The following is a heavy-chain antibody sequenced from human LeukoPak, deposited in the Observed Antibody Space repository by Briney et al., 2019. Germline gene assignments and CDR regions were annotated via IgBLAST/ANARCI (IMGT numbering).Heavy chain of an antibody. CDR1: GYTFTSYG. CDR2: ISAYNGNT. CDR3: ARTDAIAVAGPHFDY. V-gene: IGHV1-18*01. J-gene: IGHJ4*02. Sequence: ASVKVSCKASGYTFTSYGIGWVRQAPGQGLEWMGWISAYNGNTNYAQKLQGRVTMTTDTSTSTAYMELRSLRADDTAVYYCARTDAIAVAGPHFDYWGQGTLVTVSS. D-gene: IGHD6-19*01.